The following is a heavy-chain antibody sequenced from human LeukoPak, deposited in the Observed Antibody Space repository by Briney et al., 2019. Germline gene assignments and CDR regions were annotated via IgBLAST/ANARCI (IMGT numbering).Heavy chain of an antibody. D-gene: IGHD3-16*01. V-gene: IGHV3-15*01. CDR3: TTDWGNY. CDR2: IKTKTDGGPT. J-gene: IGHJ4*02. Sequence: GGSLRLSCAASGFTFSNAWMSWVRQAPGKGLEWVGRIKTKTDGGPTDYAAPVKGRFTISRDDSKNTLYLQMNSLKTEDTAVYYCTTDWGNYWGQGTLVTVSS. CDR1: GFTFSNAW.